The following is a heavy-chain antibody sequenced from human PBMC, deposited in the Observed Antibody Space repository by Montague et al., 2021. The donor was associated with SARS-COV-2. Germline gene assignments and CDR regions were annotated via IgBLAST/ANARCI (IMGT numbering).Heavy chain of an antibody. CDR1: GGSINNYF. CDR2: MHSTGST. Sequence: SETLSLTCSVSGGSINNYFWGWIRQSPGKGLEWVGYMHSTGSTAYNPSLKSRVIISVDTSKTRISLKLSSVSAADTALYYCARAVVGAKTATLDSWGQGTLVTVSS. J-gene: IGHJ4*02. V-gene: IGHV4-59*01. D-gene: IGHD2-15*01. CDR3: ARAVVGAKTATLDS.